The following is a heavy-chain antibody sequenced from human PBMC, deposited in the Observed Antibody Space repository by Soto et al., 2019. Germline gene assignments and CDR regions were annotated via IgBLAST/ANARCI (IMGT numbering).Heavy chain of an antibody. Sequence: SGPTLVNPTQTLTLTCTFSGFSLSTSGVGVGWIRQPPGKALEWLALMYWDDDKRYSPSLESRLTITKDPPKTQLLLTMTNMDPVDTATSYCAHSPIAAAGTDWFDPWGQGTLVTVPS. CDR1: GFSLSTSGVG. V-gene: IGHV2-5*02. CDR3: AHSPIAAAGTDWFDP. CDR2: MYWDDDK. J-gene: IGHJ5*02. D-gene: IGHD6-13*01.